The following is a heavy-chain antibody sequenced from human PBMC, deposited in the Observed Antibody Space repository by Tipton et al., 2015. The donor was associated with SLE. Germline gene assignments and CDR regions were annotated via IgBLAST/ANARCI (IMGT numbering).Heavy chain of an antibody. V-gene: IGHV1-2*06. Sequence: QLVQSGPEVKKPGASVKVSCKASGYTFTGYYMHWVRQAPGQGLEWMGRINPNSGGTNYAQKFQGRVTMTRDTSISTAYMELSRLRSDDTAVYYCARHRDPYYYYYGMDVWGQGTTVTVSS. CDR3: ARHRDPYYYYYGMDV. CDR1: GYTFTGYY. CDR2: INPNSGGT. J-gene: IGHJ6*02.